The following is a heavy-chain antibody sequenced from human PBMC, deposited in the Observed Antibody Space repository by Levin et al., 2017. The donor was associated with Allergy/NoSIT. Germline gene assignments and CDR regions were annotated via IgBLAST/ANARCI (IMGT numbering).Heavy chain of an antibody. CDR1: GFAFSDFT. V-gene: IGHV3-21*01. Sequence: LSLTCAASGFAFSDFTMNWVRQAPGKGLEWVASLDTTSTWIYYADSLRGRFTISRDNAWNSVFLQMNSLRADDTAVYYCTKGGRFNYGYDSWGQGTLVTVSS. D-gene: IGHD5-18*01. CDR3: TKGGRFNYGYDS. J-gene: IGHJ4*02. CDR2: LDTTSTWI.